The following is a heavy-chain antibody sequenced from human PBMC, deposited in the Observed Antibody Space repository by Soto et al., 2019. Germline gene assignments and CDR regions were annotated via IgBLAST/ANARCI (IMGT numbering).Heavy chain of an antibody. CDR1: GGSFRNYY. D-gene: IGHD1-1*01. Sequence: SETLSLTCGVYGGSFRNYYWIWVRQPPGKGLEWIGEVNHSGEATYNPSLQSRVTISLDTSNNHFPLTLRSVTAADTAIYYCVRDGTKNLRDRFDPWGRGILVTVSS. CDR2: VNHSGEA. CDR3: VRDGTKNLRDRFDP. J-gene: IGHJ5*02. V-gene: IGHV4-34*01.